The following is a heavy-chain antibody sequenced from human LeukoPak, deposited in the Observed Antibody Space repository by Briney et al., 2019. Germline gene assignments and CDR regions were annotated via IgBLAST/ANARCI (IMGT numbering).Heavy chain of an antibody. CDR1: GFTFSSFS. D-gene: IGHD4-17*01. V-gene: IGHV3-48*02. CDR3: ARLTYGY. J-gene: IGHJ4*02. CDR2: ISNSGSDI. Sequence: GGSLRLSCAATGFTFSSFSMNWVRQAPGKGLEWISYISNSGSDISYADSVKGRFTISRANAKNSLYLQMNSLRDEDTAVYYCARLTYGYWGQGTLVSVSS.